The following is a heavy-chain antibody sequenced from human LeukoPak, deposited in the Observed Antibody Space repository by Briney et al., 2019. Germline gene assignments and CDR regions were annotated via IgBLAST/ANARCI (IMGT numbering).Heavy chain of an antibody. J-gene: IGHJ4*02. CDR3: ASRPRGIWGSYRYDD. D-gene: IGHD3-16*02. V-gene: IGHV1-18*01. CDR1: GYTFTSYG. CDR2: INPNSGGT. Sequence: AASVKVSCKASGYTFTSYGISWVRQAPGQGLEWMGWINPNSGGTNYARKFQGRVSMTTDTSITTGYMELSGLRSDDTAVYYCASRPRGIWGSYRYDDWGQGTLVTVSS.